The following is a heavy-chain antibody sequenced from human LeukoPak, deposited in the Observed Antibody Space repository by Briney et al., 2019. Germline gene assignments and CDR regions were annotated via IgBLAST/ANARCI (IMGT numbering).Heavy chain of an antibody. CDR2: IYHSGST. D-gene: IGHD1-14*01. V-gene: IGHV4-38-2*01. CDR3: ARHNAALLY. J-gene: IGHJ4*02. Sequence: PSETLSLTCAVSGYSISSGYYWGWIRQPPGKGLEWIGSIYHSGSTYYNPSLKSRVTISVDTSKNQFSLKLSSVTAADTAVYYRARHNAALLYWGQGTLVTVSS. CDR1: GYSISSGYY.